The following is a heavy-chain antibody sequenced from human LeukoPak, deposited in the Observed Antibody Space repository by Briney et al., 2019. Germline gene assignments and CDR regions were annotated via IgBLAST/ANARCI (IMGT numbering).Heavy chain of an antibody. D-gene: IGHD1-1*01. Sequence: GGSLRLSCAASGFTFSSYAMHWVRQAPGKGLEWVAVISYDGSNKYYADSVKGRFTISRDNSKNTLYLQMNSLRAEDTAVYYCAGLEPHRPLDYWGQGTLVTVSS. CDR1: GFTFSSYA. J-gene: IGHJ4*02. V-gene: IGHV3-30-3*01. CDR3: AGLEPHRPLDY. CDR2: ISYDGSNK.